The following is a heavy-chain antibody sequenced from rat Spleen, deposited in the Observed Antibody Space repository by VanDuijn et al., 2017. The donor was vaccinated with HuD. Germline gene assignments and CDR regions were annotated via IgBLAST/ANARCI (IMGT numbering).Heavy chain of an antibody. CDR1: GYTFTSYY. V-gene: IGHV1-43*01. CDR3: ALLHTMGITTVAY. J-gene: IGHJ3*01. D-gene: IGHD1-9*01. Sequence: QVQLQQSGAEVVKPGTSVKLSCKASGYTFTSYYISWIKQTTGQGLEYIGYINTGSGGTNYNEKFKGKATLTVDKSSSTAFMQLSSLTPDDSAVYYCALLHTMGITTVAYWGQGTLVTVSS. CDR2: INTGSGGT.